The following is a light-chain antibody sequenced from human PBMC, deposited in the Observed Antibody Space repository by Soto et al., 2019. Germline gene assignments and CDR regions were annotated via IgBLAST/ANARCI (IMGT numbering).Light chain of an antibody. J-gene: IGKJ1*01. Sequence: DIVMTQSPDSLAVSLGERATINCKSSQSVLYSSNNKTYLAWYQQKPGQPPKLLIYWASTRESGVPDRFSGSGSGTDFTLTISSLLAEDVAVYYCQQYYSMWTFGQGTKVEIK. CDR2: WAS. CDR1: QSVLYSSNNKTY. V-gene: IGKV4-1*01. CDR3: QQYYSMWT.